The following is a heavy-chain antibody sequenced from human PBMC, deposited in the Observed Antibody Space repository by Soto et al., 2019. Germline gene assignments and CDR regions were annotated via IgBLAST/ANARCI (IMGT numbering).Heavy chain of an antibody. CDR3: AYSVIGMYRREGMDV. J-gene: IGHJ6*02. CDR2: ISAYNGNT. Sequence: QVQLVQSGAEVKKPGASVKVSCKASGYTFTSYGISWVRQAPGQGLEWMGWISAYNGNTNYAQKLQGRVTMTTDTPTSTAYMELRSLRSDDTAVYYCAYSVIGMYRREGMDVWGQGTTVTVSS. CDR1: GYTFTSYG. D-gene: IGHD2-21*01. V-gene: IGHV1-18*01.